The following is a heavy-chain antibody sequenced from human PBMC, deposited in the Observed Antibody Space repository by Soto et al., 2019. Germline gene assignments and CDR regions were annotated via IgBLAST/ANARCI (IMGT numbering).Heavy chain of an antibody. Sequence: GGSLRLSCAASGFTFSSYSMNWVRQAPGKGLEWVSSISSSSSYIYYADSVKGRFTISRDNAKISLYLQWNSLMASDTAIYYCARSGRSGLRWLDFFDPWGQGTLVTVSS. V-gene: IGHV3-21*04. D-gene: IGHD4-17*01. CDR1: GFTFSSYS. CDR2: ISSSSSYI. J-gene: IGHJ5*02. CDR3: ARSGRSGLRWLDFFDP.